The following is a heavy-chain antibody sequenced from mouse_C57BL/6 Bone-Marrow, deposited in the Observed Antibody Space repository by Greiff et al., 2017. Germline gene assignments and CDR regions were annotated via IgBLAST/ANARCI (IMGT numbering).Heavy chain of an antibody. V-gene: IGHV5-12*01. CDR3: ARHVSITPYAMDY. CDR2: ISNGGGST. CDR1: GFTFSDYY. D-gene: IGHD1-1*01. J-gene: IGHJ4*01. Sequence: EVQLVESGGGLVQPGGSLKLSCAASGFTFSDYYMYWVRQTPEKRLEWVAYISNGGGSTYYPDTVKGRCTISRDNAKNTLYLQMSRLKSEDTAMYYCARHVSITPYAMDYWGQGTSVTVSS.